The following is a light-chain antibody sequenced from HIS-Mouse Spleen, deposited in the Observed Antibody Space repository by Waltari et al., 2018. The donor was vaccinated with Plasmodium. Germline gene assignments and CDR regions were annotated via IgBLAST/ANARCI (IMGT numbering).Light chain of an antibody. CDR2: GAS. V-gene: IGKV3-15*01. Sequence: EIVMTQSPAPLSVSPGELATLPCRASQSVSSNLAWYQQKPGQAPRLLIYGASTRATGIPARFSGSGSGTEFTLTISSLQSEDFAVYYCQQYNNWSFTFGPGTKVDIK. CDR1: QSVSSN. CDR3: QQYNNWSFT. J-gene: IGKJ3*01.